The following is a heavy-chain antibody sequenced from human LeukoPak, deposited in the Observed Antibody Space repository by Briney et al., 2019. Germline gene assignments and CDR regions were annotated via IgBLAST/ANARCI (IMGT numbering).Heavy chain of an antibody. Sequence: SETLSLTCTVSGVSISSYYWSWIRQPPGKGLEWIGYIYYSGSTNYNPSLKSRVTISVDTSKNQFSLKLSSVTAAGTAVYYCARGDGDYVYIDYWGQGTLVTVSS. J-gene: IGHJ4*02. CDR2: IYYSGST. CDR1: GVSISSYY. CDR3: ARGDGDYVYIDY. V-gene: IGHV4-59*01. D-gene: IGHD4-17*01.